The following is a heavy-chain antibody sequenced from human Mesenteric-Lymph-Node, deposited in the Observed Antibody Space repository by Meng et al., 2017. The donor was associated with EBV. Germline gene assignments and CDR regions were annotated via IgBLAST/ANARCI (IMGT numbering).Heavy chain of an antibody. J-gene: IGHJ4*02. CDR2: VYYTGST. Sequence: QVQLQEAGPGLVKPSETLSLTCTVSGGSVGNGAYYWSWIRQPPGKGLEWIGYVYYTGSTSYNPSLKSRVTISVDTSKNQFSLKLSSVTAADTAVYYCARDTHYFGSGVDYWGQGTLVTVSS. CDR3: ARDTHYFGSGVDY. D-gene: IGHD3-10*01. CDR1: GGSVGNGAYY. V-gene: IGHV4-61*08.